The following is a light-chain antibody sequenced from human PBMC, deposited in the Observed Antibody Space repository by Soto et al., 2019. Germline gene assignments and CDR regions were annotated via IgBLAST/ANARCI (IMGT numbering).Light chain of an antibody. CDR3: QQYGSWPLYT. V-gene: IGKV3-20*01. CDR1: QSVSSSY. Sequence: EIVLTQSPGTLSLSPGERATLSCRASQSVSSSYLAWYQQKPGQAPRLLIYGASSRATGIPDRFSGSGSGTDFTLTISRLESEDFAVYYCQQYGSWPLYTFGQGTKLEIK. J-gene: IGKJ2*01. CDR2: GAS.